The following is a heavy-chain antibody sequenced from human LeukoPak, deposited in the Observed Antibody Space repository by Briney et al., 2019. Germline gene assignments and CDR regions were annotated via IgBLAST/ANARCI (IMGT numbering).Heavy chain of an antibody. CDR3: ARAGRGYYDILTGPSPDK. D-gene: IGHD3-9*01. J-gene: IGHJ4*02. Sequence: GESLKISCKGSGYSFTSYWIGWVRQMPGKGLEWMGIIYPGDSDTRYSPSFQGQVTISADKSISTAYLQWSSLKASDTAMYYCARAGRGYYDILTGPSPDKWGQGTLVTVSS. CDR2: IYPGDSDT. CDR1: GYSFTSYW. V-gene: IGHV5-51*01.